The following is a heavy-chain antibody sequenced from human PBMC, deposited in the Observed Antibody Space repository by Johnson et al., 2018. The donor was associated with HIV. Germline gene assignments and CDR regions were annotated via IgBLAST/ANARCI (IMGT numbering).Heavy chain of an antibody. V-gene: IGHV3-30*02. CDR1: GFTFSTYA. J-gene: IGHJ3*02. Sequence: QVQLVESGGGVVQPGRSLRLSCAASGFTFSTYAMHWVRQAPGKGLEWVAFIRKDGSYTNHGDAVKGRLTISRDNSKNTLYLQMNSLRTEDTAVYYCATWGFGDDDAFEICGQGTMVTVSS. CDR2: IRKDGSYT. D-gene: IGHD3-16*01. CDR3: ATWGFGDDDAFEI.